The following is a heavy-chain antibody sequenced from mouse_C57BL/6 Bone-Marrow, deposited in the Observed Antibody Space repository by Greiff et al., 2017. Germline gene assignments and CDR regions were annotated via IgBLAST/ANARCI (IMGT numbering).Heavy chain of an antibody. CDR1: GYTFTSYW. J-gene: IGHJ1*03. D-gene: IGHD2-5*01. CDR2: IDPGSGST. Sequence: QVQLQQPGAELVKPGASVKMSCKASGYTFTSYWITWVKQRPGQGLEWIGDIDPGSGSTNYNEKFKSKATLTVDTSSSTAYMQLSSLTSEDSAVYYCARPDNSNDWYFEVWGTGTTVTVSA. CDR3: ARPDNSNDWYFEV. V-gene: IGHV1-55*01.